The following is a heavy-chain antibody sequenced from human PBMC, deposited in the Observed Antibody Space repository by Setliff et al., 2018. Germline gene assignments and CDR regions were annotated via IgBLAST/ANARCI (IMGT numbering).Heavy chain of an antibody. V-gene: IGHV5-51*01. CDR2: IYPGDSTA. CDR1: GYTFTNYW. D-gene: IGHD3-16*01. J-gene: IGHJ4*02. Sequence: RGESLKISCKGSGYTFTNYWIGWVRQMPGKGLEWMGLIYPGDSTATYSPSFEGQVTISADKSINSAYLHWSSLKASDSAMYYCVRHYDYRVVRGRIVPHYYWYMDVWGKDYWGQGTLVTVSS. CDR3: VRHYDYRVVRGRIVPHYYWYMDVWGKDY.